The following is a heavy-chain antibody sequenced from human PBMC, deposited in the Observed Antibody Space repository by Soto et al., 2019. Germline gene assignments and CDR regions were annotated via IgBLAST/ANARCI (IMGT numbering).Heavy chain of an antibody. D-gene: IGHD3-22*01. V-gene: IGHV3-23*01. Sequence: EVQLLESGGGLVQPGGSLRLSCAASGFTFSSYAMSWVRQAPGKGLEWVSAISGSGGSTYYADSVKGRFTISRDNSKNTLYLQMNSLRAEDTAVYYCAKFPYRYYDSSGDNWYFDLWGRGTLVTVSS. J-gene: IGHJ2*01. CDR2: ISGSGGST. CDR1: GFTFSSYA. CDR3: AKFPYRYYDSSGDNWYFDL.